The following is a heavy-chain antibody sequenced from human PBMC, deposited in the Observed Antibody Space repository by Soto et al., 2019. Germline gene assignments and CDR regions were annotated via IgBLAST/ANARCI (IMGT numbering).Heavy chain of an antibody. CDR2: ISADNGNT. Sequence: QVQLVQSGAEVKKPGASVKVSCKASGYTFTSYGISWVRQAPGQGLEWMGWISADNGNTNYAQKLQGRVTMTTDTTTSTAYMELRSLTSDDAAEYYCARGGWVGATTGFAFDIWGQGTMVTVSS. D-gene: IGHD1-26*01. CDR1: GYTFTSYG. CDR3: ARGGWVGATTGFAFDI. J-gene: IGHJ3*02. V-gene: IGHV1-18*01.